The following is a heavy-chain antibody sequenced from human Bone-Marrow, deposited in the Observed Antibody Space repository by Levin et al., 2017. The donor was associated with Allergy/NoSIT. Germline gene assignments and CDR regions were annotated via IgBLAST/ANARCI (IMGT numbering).Heavy chain of an antibody. CDR1: GFSFSSYA. J-gene: IGHJ4*02. Sequence: GGSLRLSCEASGFSFSSYAMHWVRQAPGKGLEWLAVILYDGSKQYYADSVKGRFTISRDNSKNTLYVQMNSLRAEDTAVYYCARDAGYCGGDCFSGLEYNFDYWGQGTLVTVSS. D-gene: IGHD2-21*02. CDR2: ILYDGSKQ. V-gene: IGHV3-33*01. CDR3: ARDAGYCGGDCFSGLEYNFDY.